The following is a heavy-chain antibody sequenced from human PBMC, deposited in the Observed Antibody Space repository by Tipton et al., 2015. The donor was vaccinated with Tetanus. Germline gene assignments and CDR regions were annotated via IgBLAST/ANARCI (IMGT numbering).Heavy chain of an antibody. J-gene: IGHJ6*02. Sequence: TLSLTCTVSGASITSSNYFWGWIRQPPGKGLEWIGHIFYTGSSHYNPSLESRVSMSVDTSKNQFSLRLSSVTAADTAVYYCARDHGITWGGMGYYYGMDVWGQGP. CDR1: GASITSSNYF. D-gene: IGHD3-16*01. CDR3: ARDHGITWGGMGYYYGMDV. CDR2: IFYTGSS. V-gene: IGHV4-39*07.